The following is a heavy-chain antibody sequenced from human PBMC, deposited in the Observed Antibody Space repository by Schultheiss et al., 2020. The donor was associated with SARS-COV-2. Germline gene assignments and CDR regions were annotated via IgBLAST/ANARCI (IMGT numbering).Heavy chain of an antibody. Sequence: SETLSLTCAVYGGSFSGYYWNWLRQPPGKGLEWIGEITHSGSIKYNPSLKSRVTISVDTSSYHFSLKLSSVTAADTAVYYCAKGRSEYYDGSGYYYVFDYWGQGTLVTVSS. CDR1: GGSFSGYY. CDR2: ITHSGSI. CDR3: AKGRSEYYDGSGYYYVFDY. J-gene: IGHJ4*02. V-gene: IGHV4-34*01. D-gene: IGHD3-22*01.